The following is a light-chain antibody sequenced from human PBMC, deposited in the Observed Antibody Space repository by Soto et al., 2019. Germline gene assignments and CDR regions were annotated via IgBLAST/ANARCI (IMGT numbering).Light chain of an antibody. CDR3: AAWDDSLRGPG. Sequence: QAVVIQPPSASGTPGQRVTISCSGSSSNIGSHYVYWYQQLPGTAPKLLIYKNDQRPSGVPDRFSGSKSGTSASLAISGLRSEDEADYSCAAWDDSLRGPGFGGGTKVTVL. CDR1: SSNIGSHY. CDR2: KND. V-gene: IGLV1-47*01. J-gene: IGLJ3*02.